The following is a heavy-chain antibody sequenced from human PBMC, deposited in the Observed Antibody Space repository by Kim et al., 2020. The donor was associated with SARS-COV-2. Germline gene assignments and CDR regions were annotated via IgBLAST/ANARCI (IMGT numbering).Heavy chain of an antibody. J-gene: IGHJ4*02. V-gene: IGHV4-39*06. CDR3: ARESGYDPPSNFDY. D-gene: IGHD5-12*01. Sequence: NPNLKGRVPVSVNTSENQFTLKRSSVTAADTAVYYCARESGYDPPSNFDYWGQGTLVTVSS.